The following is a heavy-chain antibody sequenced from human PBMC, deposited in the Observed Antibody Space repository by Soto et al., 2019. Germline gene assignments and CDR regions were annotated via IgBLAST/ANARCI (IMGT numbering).Heavy chain of an antibody. Sequence: QVQLVQSGAEVKKPGASVKISCKASGYTFTTYYLHWVRQAPGQGPEWMGIINPDTGSTSSAQNFRGRVSVTRDTSTSTVYMELYSLSSEDTAVYYCARDPNFSLTFHYYGMDGWGQGTTVTVSS. CDR1: GYTFTTYY. CDR3: ARDPNFSLTFHYYGMDG. CDR2: INPDTGST. V-gene: IGHV1-46*01. J-gene: IGHJ6*02.